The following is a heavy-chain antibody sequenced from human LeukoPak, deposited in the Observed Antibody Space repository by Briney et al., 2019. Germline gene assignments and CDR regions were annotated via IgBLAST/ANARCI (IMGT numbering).Heavy chain of an antibody. V-gene: IGHV4-59*01. CDR1: GGSISTYY. CDR3: ARGVSSSWYPIDY. Sequence: SETLSLTCTVSGGSISTYYWSWIRQPPGKGLEWIGDIYYSGSTNYNPSLKSRVTISVDTSKNQFSLRLNSVTAAETAVYYCARGVSSSWYPIDYWGQGTLVTASS. D-gene: IGHD6-13*01. CDR2: IYYSGST. J-gene: IGHJ4*02.